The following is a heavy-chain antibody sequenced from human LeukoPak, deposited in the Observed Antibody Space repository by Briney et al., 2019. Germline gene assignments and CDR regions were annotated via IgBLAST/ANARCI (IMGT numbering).Heavy chain of an antibody. J-gene: IGHJ4*02. CDR3: ARHEADGYNDYTFDY. CDR1: GGSISSSSYY. Sequence: PSETLSLTCTVSGGSISSSSYYWGWIRQPPGKGLEWIGSIYYSGSTYYNPSLKSRVTISVDTSKNQFSLKLSSVTAADTAVYYCARHEADGYNDYTFDYWGQGTLVTVSP. CDR2: IYYSGST. V-gene: IGHV4-39*01. D-gene: IGHD5-24*01.